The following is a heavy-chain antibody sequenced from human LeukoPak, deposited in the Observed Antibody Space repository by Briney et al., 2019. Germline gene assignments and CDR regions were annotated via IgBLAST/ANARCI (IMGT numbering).Heavy chain of an antibody. D-gene: IGHD5-24*01. CDR3: ARVWLQSNWYFDY. Sequence: GGSLRLSCTVSGFTVSSNSMSWVRQAPGKGLEWVSFIYSDNTHYSDSVKGRFTISRDNSKNTLYLQMNSLRAEDTAVYYCARVWLQSNWYFDYWGQGTLVTVSS. CDR2: IYSDNT. V-gene: IGHV3-53*01. J-gene: IGHJ4*02. CDR1: GFTVSSNS.